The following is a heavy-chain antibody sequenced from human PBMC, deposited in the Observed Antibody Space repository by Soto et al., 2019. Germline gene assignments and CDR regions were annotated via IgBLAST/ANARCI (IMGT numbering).Heavy chain of an antibody. Sequence: GRSLRLSCAASGFTFSSYAMHWVRQAPGKGLEWVAVISYDGSNKYYADSVKGRFTISRDNSKNTLYLQMNSLRTEDTAVYYCARDRLRYNWNDFPYYYYGMDVWGQGTTVTVSS. CDR2: ISYDGSNK. J-gene: IGHJ6*02. CDR3: ARDRLRYNWNDFPYYYYGMDV. D-gene: IGHD1-1*01. CDR1: GFTFSSYA. V-gene: IGHV3-30-3*01.